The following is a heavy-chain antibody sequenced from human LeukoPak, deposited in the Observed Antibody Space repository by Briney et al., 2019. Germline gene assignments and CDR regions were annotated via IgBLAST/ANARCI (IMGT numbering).Heavy chain of an antibody. V-gene: IGHV3-23*01. J-gene: IGHJ4*02. D-gene: IGHD2-2*01. CDR1: GLTFSSYG. CDR3: AKGADCNTPICYYPWDY. CDR2: TSGGGGGT. Sequence: PGGSLRLSCAASGLTFSSYGMHWVRQAPGKGLEWVSGTSGGGGGTYYTDSVKGRFTISRDNSKNTLYLQMNSLRAEDTAVYYCAKGADCNTPICYYPWDYWGQGTLVTVSS.